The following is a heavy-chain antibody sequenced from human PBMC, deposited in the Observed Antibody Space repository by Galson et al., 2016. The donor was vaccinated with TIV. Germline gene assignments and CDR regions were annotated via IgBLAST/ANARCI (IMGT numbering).Heavy chain of an antibody. CDR2: INRIVGTA. CDR3: ARDGGSYSCYLDV. D-gene: IGHD2-21*01. V-gene: IGHV1-69*05. Sequence: SVKVSCKASGGTFISYAVSWVRQAPGQGLEWMGGINRIVGTANYAQNFQGRVTITTDESTSAAYMELSSLRSEDTAVYYCARDGGSYSCYLDVWGKGTTVTVSS. CDR1: GGTFISYA. J-gene: IGHJ6*03.